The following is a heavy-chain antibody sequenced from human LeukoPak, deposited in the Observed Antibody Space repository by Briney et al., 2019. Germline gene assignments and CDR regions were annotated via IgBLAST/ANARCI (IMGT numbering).Heavy chain of an antibody. CDR2: IYTGETT. CDR1: GFTVSSKY. CDR3: AKVGAVAAVEN. J-gene: IGHJ4*02. D-gene: IGHD6-19*01. Sequence: GGSLRLSCAASGFTVSSKYMSWVRQAPGKGLEWVSVIYTGETTYYADSVKGRFTISRDNSKNTPYLQVDGLRVEDTAVYYCAKVGAVAAVENWGQGTLVTVSS. V-gene: IGHV3-66*01.